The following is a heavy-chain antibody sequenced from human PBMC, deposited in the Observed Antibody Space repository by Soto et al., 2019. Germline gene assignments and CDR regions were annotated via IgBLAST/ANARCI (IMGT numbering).Heavy chain of an antibody. CDR3: VKSRGGNNFDFFD. CDR1: GFTFSRYA. Sequence: PGGSLRLSCSASGFTFSRYAMHWVHQAPGKGLEYVSGVRGNGDPPFYADSVKGRFTISRDNSKNTLHLQMSSLSADDTAVYYCVKSRGGNNFDFFDWGQGALVTVSS. J-gene: IGHJ4*02. V-gene: IGHV3-64D*06. CDR2: VRGNGDPP. D-gene: IGHD5-12*01.